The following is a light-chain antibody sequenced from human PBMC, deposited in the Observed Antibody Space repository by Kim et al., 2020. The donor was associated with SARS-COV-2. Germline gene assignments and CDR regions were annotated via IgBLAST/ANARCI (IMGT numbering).Light chain of an antibody. CDR1: QSVSSRY. Sequence: EIVLTQSPGTLSLSPGERATLSCRASQSVSSRYFAWYQQKPGRAPRLLIYGASSRATGIPDRFSGSGSGTDFTLTISRLEPEDFAVYYCQQFGRSSWTFGQGTKVDIK. CDR2: GAS. J-gene: IGKJ1*01. V-gene: IGKV3-20*01. CDR3: QQFGRSSWT.